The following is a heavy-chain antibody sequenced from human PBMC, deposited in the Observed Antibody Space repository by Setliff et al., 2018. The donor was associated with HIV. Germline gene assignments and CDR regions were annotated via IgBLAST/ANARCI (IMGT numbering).Heavy chain of an antibody. Sequence: SETLSLTCAVSGGSISSGNWWSWVRQPPGKRLEWIGEIYHSGITNYNPSLKSRVTISVDKSKNQFSLQLSPVTAADTAVYYCARGGYYDILTGYSNGFDYWGQGTLVTVS. CDR2: IYHSGIT. D-gene: IGHD3-9*01. CDR1: GGSISSGNW. V-gene: IGHV4-4*02. J-gene: IGHJ4*02. CDR3: ARGGYYDILTGYSNGFDY.